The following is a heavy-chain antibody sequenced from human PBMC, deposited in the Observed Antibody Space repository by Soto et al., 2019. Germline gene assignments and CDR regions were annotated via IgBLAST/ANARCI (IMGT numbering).Heavy chain of an antibody. D-gene: IGHD3-3*01. CDR3: ARARGYDFWSGYYSGDAFDI. CDR1: GFTFSDYY. Sequence: GGSLRLSCAASGFTFSDYYMSWIRQAPGKGLEWVSYISSSGSTIYYADSVKGRFTISRDNAKNSLYLQMNSLRAEDTAGYYCARARGYDFWSGYYSGDAFDIWGQGTMVTVSS. CDR2: ISSSGSTI. V-gene: IGHV3-11*01. J-gene: IGHJ3*02.